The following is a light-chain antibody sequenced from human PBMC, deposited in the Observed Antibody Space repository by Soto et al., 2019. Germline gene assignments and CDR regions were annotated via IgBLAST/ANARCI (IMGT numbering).Light chain of an antibody. J-gene: IGLJ7*01. CDR1: RANIGRNF. CDR2: RNN. CDR3: VAWDDNVQAQV. V-gene: IGLV1-47*01. Sequence: QSVLTQSPSASGTPGQRVTISCSGSRANIGRNFAYWYQHVPGTAPRLLIQRNNERPSGVPDRFSGSKSGTSVSLAISGLRSDDEANYYCVAWDDNVQAQVFRGGDQLTXL.